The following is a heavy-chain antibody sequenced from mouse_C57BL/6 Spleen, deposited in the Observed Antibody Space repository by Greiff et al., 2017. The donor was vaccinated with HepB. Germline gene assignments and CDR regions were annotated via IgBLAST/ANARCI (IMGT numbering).Heavy chain of an antibody. J-gene: IGHJ2*01. CDR2: IDPSDSYT. CDR3: ARSGTTVVATDYFDY. D-gene: IGHD1-1*01. CDR1: GYTFTSYW. V-gene: IGHV1-59*01. Sequence: VQLQQPGAELVRPGTSVKLSCKASGYTFTSYWMHWVKQRPGQGLEWIGVIDPSDSYTNYNQKFKGKATLTVDTSSSTAYMQLSSLTSEDSAVYYCARSGTTVVATDYFDYWGQGTTLTVSS.